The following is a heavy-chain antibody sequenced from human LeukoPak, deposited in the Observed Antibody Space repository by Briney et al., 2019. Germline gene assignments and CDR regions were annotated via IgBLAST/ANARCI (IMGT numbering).Heavy chain of an antibody. V-gene: IGHV3-30-3*01. CDR2: ISYDGSNK. Sequence: GGSLRLSCAASGFTFSSYAMHWVRQAPGKGLEWVAVISYDGSNKYYADSVKGRFTISRDNSKNTLYLQMNSLRAEDTAVYYCAREEGGYYDSNDYWGQGTLVTVSS. D-gene: IGHD3-22*01. CDR3: AREEGGYYDSNDY. CDR1: GFTFSSYA. J-gene: IGHJ4*02.